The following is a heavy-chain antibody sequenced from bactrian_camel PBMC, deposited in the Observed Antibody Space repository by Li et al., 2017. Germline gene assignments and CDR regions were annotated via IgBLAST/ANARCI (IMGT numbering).Heavy chain of an antibody. CDR3: AADSVNLQLARWYTY. CDR1: AATGGPFY. CDR2: IDTAGYT. V-gene: IGHV3S53*01. D-gene: IGHD6*01. J-gene: IGHJ4*01. Sequence: HVQLVESGGGSVQAGETLRLSCAASAATGGPFYMAYFRQAPGKEREGVAAIDTAGYTTYTYAVQGRFTISKDSAKNTVYLQMNNLKTEDTATYYCAADSVNLQLARWYTYWGQGTQVTVS.